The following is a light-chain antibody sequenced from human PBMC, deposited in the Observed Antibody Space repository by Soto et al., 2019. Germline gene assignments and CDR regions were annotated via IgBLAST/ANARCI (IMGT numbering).Light chain of an antibody. V-gene: IGLV2-11*01. Sequence: QSALTQPRSVSGSPGQSVTISCTGTSSDIGGYNYVSWYQQYPGKAPKRMIFDVTKRPSGVPDRFFGSKSGNTASLTVSGLEAEYEEDCCSCSHSVGYGMGVLGRRT. CDR2: DVT. CDR3: CSHSVGYGMGV. CDR1: SSDIGGYNY. J-gene: IGLJ3*02.